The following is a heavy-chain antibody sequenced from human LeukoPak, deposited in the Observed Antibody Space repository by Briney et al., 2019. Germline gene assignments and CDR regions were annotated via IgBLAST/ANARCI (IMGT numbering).Heavy chain of an antibody. Sequence: SESLSLTCTVSGGSISSSSYYWGWIRQPPGKGLVWIGSIYYSGSTYYNPSLKSRVTLSVDTSKNQFSLKLSSVTAADTAVYYCARGVRDVVAPDYWGQGTLVTVSS. D-gene: IGHD2-21*01. V-gene: IGHV4-39*07. CDR2: IYYSGST. J-gene: IGHJ4*02. CDR1: GGSISSSSYY. CDR3: ARGVRDVVAPDY.